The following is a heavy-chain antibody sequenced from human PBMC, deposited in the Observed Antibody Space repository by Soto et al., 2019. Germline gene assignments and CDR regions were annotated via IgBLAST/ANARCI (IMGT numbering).Heavy chain of an antibody. CDR3: ATSKYQLPSFDP. Sequence: QVQLQESGPGLVKPSQTLSLTCAVSGGSISSGGYYWSWIRQHPGKGLEWIGYIYYSGSTYYNPSLKSRVTISVDTSKNQFSLKLSSVTAADTAVYYCATSKYQLPSFDPWGQGTLVTVS. J-gene: IGHJ5*02. D-gene: IGHD2-2*01. CDR1: GGSISSGGYY. V-gene: IGHV4-31*11. CDR2: IYYSGST.